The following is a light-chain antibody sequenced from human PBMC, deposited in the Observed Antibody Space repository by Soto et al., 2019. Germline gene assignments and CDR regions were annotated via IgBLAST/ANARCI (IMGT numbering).Light chain of an antibody. CDR3: QQSYSTPVT. Sequence: MTQSPATLSVSPGERATLSCRASQRVNNNLAWYQQKPGKAPNLLISAASTLQSGVPSRFSGSGSGTDFTLTISSLQPEDFATDYCQQSYSTPVTFGQGTKVDIK. CDR1: QRVNNN. J-gene: IGKJ1*01. V-gene: IGKV1-39*01. CDR2: AAS.